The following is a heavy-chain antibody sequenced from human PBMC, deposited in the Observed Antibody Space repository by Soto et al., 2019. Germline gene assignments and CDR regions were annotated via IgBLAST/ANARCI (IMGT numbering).Heavy chain of an antibody. CDR3: AREVVETSSLLLDP. CDR1: GYTYTNND. V-gene: IGHV1-8*01. J-gene: IGHJ5*02. Sequence: GASVKVSCKSYGYTYTNNDINWVRQAPGQGLEWIGWMNTNTNTTESAEVFEGRVSLTWDTSISIAYMQLNSLKIEDTAVYYCAREVVETSSLLLDPWGQGTLVTVSS. D-gene: IGHD6-6*01. CDR2: MNTNTNTT.